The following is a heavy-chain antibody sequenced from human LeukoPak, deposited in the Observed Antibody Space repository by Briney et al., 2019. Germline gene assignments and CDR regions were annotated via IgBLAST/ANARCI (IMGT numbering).Heavy chain of an antibody. CDR3: ARGSLVVGASTYYYYYYGMDV. D-gene: IGHD1-26*01. J-gene: IGHJ6*02. Sequence: SETLSLTCTVSGGSVSSGSYYWSWIRQSPGKGLEWIGYIYYSGSTNYNPSLKSRVTISVDTSKNQFSLKLSSVTAADTAVYYCARGSLVVGASTYYYYYYGMDVWGQGTTVTVSS. V-gene: IGHV4-61*01. CDR2: IYYSGST. CDR1: GGSVSSGSYY.